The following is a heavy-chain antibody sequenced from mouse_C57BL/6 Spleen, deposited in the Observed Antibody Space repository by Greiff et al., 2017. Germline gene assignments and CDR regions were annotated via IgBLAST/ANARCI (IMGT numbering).Heavy chain of an antibody. J-gene: IGHJ1*03. Sequence: VQLQQPGAELVKPGASVKMSCKASGYTFTSYWITWVKQRPGQGLEWIGDIYPGSGSTNYNEKFKSKDTLTVDTSSSTAYMQLSSLTSEDSAVYYCARPPYYYGSRDSYFDVWGTGTTVTVSS. V-gene: IGHV1-55*01. D-gene: IGHD1-1*01. CDR2: IYPGSGST. CDR3: ARPPYYYGSRDSYFDV. CDR1: GYTFTSYW.